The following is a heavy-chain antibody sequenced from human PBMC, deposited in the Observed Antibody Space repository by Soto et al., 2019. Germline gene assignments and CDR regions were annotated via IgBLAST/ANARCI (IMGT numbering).Heavy chain of an antibody. D-gene: IGHD2-15*01. CDR3: ARDLGGDCSGGSCYPNWFDP. Sequence: ASVKVSCKASGYTFTGYYMHWVRQAPGQGLEWMGWINPNSGGTNYAQKFQGRVTMTRATSISTAYMELSRRRSNDTAVYYCARDLGGDCSGGSCYPNWFDPWGQGTLVTVSS. CDR1: GYTFTGYY. CDR2: INPNSGGT. V-gene: IGHV1-2*02. J-gene: IGHJ5*02.